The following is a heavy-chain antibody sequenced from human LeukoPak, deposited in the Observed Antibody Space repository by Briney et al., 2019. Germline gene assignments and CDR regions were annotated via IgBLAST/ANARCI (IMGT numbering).Heavy chain of an antibody. CDR2: IYSGGST. CDR1: GFTVSSNY. D-gene: IGHD5-12*01. V-gene: IGHV3-66*04. CDR3: ARHYDGS. Sequence: PGGSLRLSCAASGFTVSSNYMSWVRQAPGKGLEWVSVIYSGGSTDYAESVKGRFTISRDNSKNTLYLQMNTLRAEDTAVYYCARHYDGSWGQGTLVTVS. J-gene: IGHJ5*02.